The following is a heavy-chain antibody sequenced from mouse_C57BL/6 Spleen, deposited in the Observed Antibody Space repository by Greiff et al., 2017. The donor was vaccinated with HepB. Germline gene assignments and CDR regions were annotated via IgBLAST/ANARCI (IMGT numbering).Heavy chain of an antibody. Sequence: QVQLQQPGAELVMPGASVKLSCKASGYTFTSYWMHWVKQRPGQGLEWIGEIDTSDSYTNYNQKFKGKSTLTVDKSSSTAYMQLSSLTSEDSAVYYCARRGYYYGSSSFFDYWGQGTTLTVSS. J-gene: IGHJ2*01. CDR1: GYTFTSYW. V-gene: IGHV1-69*01. D-gene: IGHD1-1*01. CDR3: ARRGYYYGSSSFFDY. CDR2: IDTSDSYT.